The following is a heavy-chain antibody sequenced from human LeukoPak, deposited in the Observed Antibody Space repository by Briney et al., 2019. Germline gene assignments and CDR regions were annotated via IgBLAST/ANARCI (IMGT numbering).Heavy chain of an antibody. CDR2: INHSGYT. CDR3: TRMTTGDDY. J-gene: IGHJ4*02. V-gene: IGHV4-34*01. CDR1: GDSFNDEY. Sequence: SETLSPAWAVSGDSFNDEYWSWVRQTPGKGLEWIGEINHSGYTNDSPSLKSRVTLSIDTSRKQFSLNLRSVTVADTGIYYCTRMTTGDDYWGQGTLVTVSS. D-gene: IGHD4-17*01.